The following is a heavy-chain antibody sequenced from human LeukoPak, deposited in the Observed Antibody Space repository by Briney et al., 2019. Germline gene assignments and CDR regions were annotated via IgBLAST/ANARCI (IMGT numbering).Heavy chain of an antibody. J-gene: IGHJ4*02. Sequence: GGSLRLSCAASGFTFRSDAMSWVRQAPGKGLEWVSGISGSGGTTYYADSVKGRFTISRDNSKNTLYLQMNSLRAEDTAVYYRARDIITMYYYGSGSYGLFDYWGQGTLVTVSS. D-gene: IGHD3-10*01. CDR2: ISGSGGTT. CDR1: GFTFRSDA. V-gene: IGHV3-23*01. CDR3: ARDIITMYYYGSGSYGLFDY.